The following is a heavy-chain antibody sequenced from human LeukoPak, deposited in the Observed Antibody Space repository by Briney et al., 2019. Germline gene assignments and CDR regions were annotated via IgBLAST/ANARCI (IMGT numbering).Heavy chain of an antibody. CDR3: ARDLGQWLVKYYFDY. V-gene: IGHV4-59*12. D-gene: IGHD6-19*01. CDR1: GGSISSYY. Sequence: SETLSLTCTVSGGSISSYYWSWIRQPPGKGLEWIGYIFYSGGTNYNPSLKSRVTISVDTSKNQFSLKLSSVTAADTAVYYCARDLGQWLVKYYFDYWGQGTLVTVSS. CDR2: IFYSGGT. J-gene: IGHJ4*02.